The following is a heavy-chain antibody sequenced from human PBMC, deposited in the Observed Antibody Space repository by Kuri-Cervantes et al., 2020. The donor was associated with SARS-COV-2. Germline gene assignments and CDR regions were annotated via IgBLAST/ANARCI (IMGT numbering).Heavy chain of an antibody. CDR2: ISDTGDRT. V-gene: IGHV3-23*01. J-gene: IGHJ6*02. Sequence: GESLKISCAVSGFTLTNYAMSWVRLAPGKGLEWVSIISDTGDRTFYADSVEGRFTISRDNFKNTLYLQMNSLRAEDTAVYYCAKELSRDIVVVPVYHYYYGMDVWGQGTTVTVSS. CDR3: AKELSRDIVVVPVYHYYYGMDV. CDR1: GFTLTNYA. D-gene: IGHD2-2*01.